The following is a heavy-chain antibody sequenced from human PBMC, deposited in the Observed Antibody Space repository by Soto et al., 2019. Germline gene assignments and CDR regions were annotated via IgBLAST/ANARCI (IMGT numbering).Heavy chain of an antibody. CDR2: FIPMFNRP. V-gene: IGHV1-69*01. J-gene: IGHJ6*02. CDR1: GGTFRSYA. CDR3: ARGQFHHVSNYYYALDV. Sequence: QVPPVQSGAEVKKPGSSVKVSCKASGGTFRSYAISWVRQAPGQGLEWMGGFIPMFNRPHSARKFQGRVTITADESTSTAYMDLSSLRSEDTAVYYCARGQFHHVSNYYYALDVWGQGTTVTVSS.